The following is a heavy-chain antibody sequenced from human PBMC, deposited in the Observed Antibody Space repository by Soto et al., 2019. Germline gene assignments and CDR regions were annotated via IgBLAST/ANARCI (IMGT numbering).Heavy chain of an antibody. CDR3: ARGVVGETHNDAFDI. CDR2: MNPNSGNT. V-gene: IGHV1-8*01. D-gene: IGHD6-6*01. J-gene: IGHJ3*02. Sequence: GASVKVSCKASGYTFTSYDINWVRQATGQGLEWMGWMNPNSGNTGYAQKFQGRVTMTRNTSISTAYMELSSLGSEDTAVYYCARGVVGETHNDAFDIWGQGTMVTVSS. CDR1: GYTFTSYD.